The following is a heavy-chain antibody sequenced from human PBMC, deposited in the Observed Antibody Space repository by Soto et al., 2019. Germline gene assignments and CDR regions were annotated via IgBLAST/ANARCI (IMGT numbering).Heavy chain of an antibody. CDR1: GFTFSSYG. V-gene: IGHV3-33*01. CDR2: IWYDGSNK. D-gene: IGHD1-7*01. J-gene: IGHJ2*01. Sequence: VQLVESGGGVVQPGRSLRLSCAASGFTFSSYGMHWVRQAPGKGLEWVAVIWYDGSNKYYADSVKGRFTISRDNSKNTLYLQMNSLRAEDTAVYYCARDRRTGTTKLWYFDLWGRGTLVTVSS. CDR3: ARDRRTGTTKLWYFDL.